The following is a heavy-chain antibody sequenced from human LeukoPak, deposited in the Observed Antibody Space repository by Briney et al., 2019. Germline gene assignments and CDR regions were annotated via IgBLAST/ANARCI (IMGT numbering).Heavy chain of an antibody. CDR1: GFTFSTYE. Sequence: PGGSLRLSCAASGFTFSTYEMNWVRQAPGKGLEWVSYISSSSNTMYYADSVKGRFTISRDNAKNSLYLQMNSLRDEDTAVYYCARAFDYWGQGTLVAVSS. J-gene: IGHJ4*02. V-gene: IGHV3-48*03. CDR3: ARAFDY. CDR2: ISSSSNTM.